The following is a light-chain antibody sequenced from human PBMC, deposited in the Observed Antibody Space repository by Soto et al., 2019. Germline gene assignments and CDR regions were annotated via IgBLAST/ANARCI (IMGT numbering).Light chain of an antibody. CDR2: GNN. Sequence: QSVLTQPPSVSAAPGQKVTISFSGSSSNIGNNYVSWYQQLPGTAPKLLIYGNNKRPSGIPDRLSGSKSGTSATLAITGLQTGDEADYYCGTWDSSLSAGVFGGGTKLTVL. J-gene: IGLJ2*01. CDR1: SSNIGNNY. CDR3: GTWDSSLSAGV. V-gene: IGLV1-51*01.